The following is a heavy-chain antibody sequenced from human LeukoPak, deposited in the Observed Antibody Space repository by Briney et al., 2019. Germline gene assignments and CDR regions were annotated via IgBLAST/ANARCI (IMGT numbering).Heavy chain of an antibody. CDR1: GFTFNNYA. CDR3: ARGLWLTLNYFDY. V-gene: IGHV3-23*01. J-gene: IGHJ4*02. Sequence: GGSLRLSCAASGFTFNNYAMSWVRQAPGEGLKWVASISGSDGNTYYADSVKGRFTISRDNSKNTMYLQMKSLRAEDTAVYYCARGLWLTLNYFDYWGQGTLVTVSS. CDR2: ISGSDGNT. D-gene: IGHD5-18*01.